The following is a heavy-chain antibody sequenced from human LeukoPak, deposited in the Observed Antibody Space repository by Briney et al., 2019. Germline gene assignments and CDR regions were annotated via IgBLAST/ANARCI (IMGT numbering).Heavy chain of an antibody. Sequence: PSETLSLTCTVSGGSISGYYWSWIRQPPGKGLEWIGYIYYSGSTNYNPSLKSRVTISVDTSKNQFSLKLSSVTAADTAVYYCARDLGSSWSKLGAFDIWGQGTMVTVSS. CDR3: ARDLGSSWSKLGAFDI. V-gene: IGHV4-59*01. J-gene: IGHJ3*02. CDR2: IYYSGST. CDR1: GGSISGYY. D-gene: IGHD6-13*01.